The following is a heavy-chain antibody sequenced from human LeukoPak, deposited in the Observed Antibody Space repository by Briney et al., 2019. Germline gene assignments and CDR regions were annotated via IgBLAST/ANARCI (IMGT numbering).Heavy chain of an antibody. CDR2: INTNTGNP. J-gene: IGHJ6*03. V-gene: IGHV7-4-1*02. D-gene: IGHD3-22*01. CDR3: ARDLYPHYYDSSGYYMDV. CDR1: GYTFTSYA. Sequence: VASVKVSCKASGYTFTSYAMNWVRQAPGQGLEWMGWINTNTGNPTYAQGFTGRFVLSLDTSVSTAYLQISSLKAEDTAVYYCARDLYPHYYDSSGYYMDVWGKGTTVTVSS.